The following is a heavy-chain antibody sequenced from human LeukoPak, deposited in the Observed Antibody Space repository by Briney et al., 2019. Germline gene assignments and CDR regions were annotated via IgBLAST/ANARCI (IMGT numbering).Heavy chain of an antibody. J-gene: IGHJ4*02. CDR3: ARKGGTFDY. CDR2: IYYSGST. CDR1: GGSIRNYY. V-gene: IGHV4-59*08. D-gene: IGHD2-15*01. Sequence: PSETPSLTCTVSGGSIRNYYWSWLRQPPGKGLEWIGYIYYSGSTNYNPSLKSRVTISVDTSKNQFSLRLSSVTAADTAVYYCARKGGTFDYWGQGTLVTVSS.